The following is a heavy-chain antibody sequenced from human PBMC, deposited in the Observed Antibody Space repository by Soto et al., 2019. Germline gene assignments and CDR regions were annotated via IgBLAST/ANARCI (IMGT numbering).Heavy chain of an antibody. CDR3: ARGGHIAVVTASFDN. CDR2: IHPSGGGT. D-gene: IGHD2-21*02. J-gene: IGHJ4*02. Sequence: QVQLVQSGAEVRKPGASVKVSCKPSGYTFNTYYLHWLRQAPGQALEWMGVIHPSGGGTTYAQKFLGRVTVTRDMSTTTVFMEVSSLRSDVTAVYYCARGGHIAVVTASFDNWCQGTVVTVSS. V-gene: IGHV1-46*02. CDR1: GYTFNTYY.